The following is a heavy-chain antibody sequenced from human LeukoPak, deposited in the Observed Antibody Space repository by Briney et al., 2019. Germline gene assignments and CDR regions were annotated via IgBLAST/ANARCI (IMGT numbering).Heavy chain of an antibody. CDR3: AKRAMTTVTQIDY. CDR2: IYSAGST. Sequence: PGGSLRLSCAASGFTLSSNYMRSVRQAPGKGLGWVSLIYSAGSTYYADSVRGRFTISRDNSKNTLFLQMNRLRAEDTAVYFCAKRAMTTVTQIDYWGQGTLVTVSS. D-gene: IGHD4-17*01. J-gene: IGHJ4*02. V-gene: IGHV3-53*01. CDR1: GFTLSSNY.